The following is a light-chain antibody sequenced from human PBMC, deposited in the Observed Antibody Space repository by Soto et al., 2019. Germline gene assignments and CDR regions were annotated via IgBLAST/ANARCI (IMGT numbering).Light chain of an antibody. J-gene: IGKJ4*01. V-gene: IGKV3-15*01. CDR2: GAS. CDR3: QQYNNWPLT. Sequence: EILMTQSAATLSVSPRERATISCRASQSVGSNLAWYQQKPGQAPRLLIYGASTRATGIPARFSGSGSGTEFTLTISSLQSEDFAVYYCQQYNNWPLTFGGGTKVDIK. CDR1: QSVGSN.